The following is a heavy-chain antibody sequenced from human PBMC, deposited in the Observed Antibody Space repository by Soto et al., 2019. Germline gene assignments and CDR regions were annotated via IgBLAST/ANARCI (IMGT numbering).Heavy chain of an antibody. J-gene: IGHJ4*02. CDR1: GFTFSSYA. Sequence: EAQLLESGGGLVQPGGSLRLSCAASGFTFSSYAMGWVRQAPGKGLEWDSAISGSGGSTYYADSVKGRFTISRDNSKNTLYLQMNSLRAEDTAVYYCAKPGWTRGYSSGWFSDYWGQGTLVTVSS. CDR2: ISGSGGST. V-gene: IGHV3-23*01. D-gene: IGHD6-19*01. CDR3: AKPGWTRGYSSGWFSDY.